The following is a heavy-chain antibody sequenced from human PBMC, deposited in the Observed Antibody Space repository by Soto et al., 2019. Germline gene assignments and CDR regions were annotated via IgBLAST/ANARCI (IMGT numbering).Heavy chain of an antibody. J-gene: IGHJ5*01. CDR3: SFFTGMSGYSDAFCFAS. CDR2: IYYSGST. Sequence: SETLSLTCTVSGGSISSGGYYWSWIRQHPGKGLEWIGYIYYSGSTYYNPSLKSRVTISVDTSKNQFSLKLSSVTAADTAVYDFSFFTGMSGYSDAFCFASWGQGTLVTVSS. V-gene: IGHV4-31*03. D-gene: IGHD5-12*01. CDR1: GGSISSGGYY.